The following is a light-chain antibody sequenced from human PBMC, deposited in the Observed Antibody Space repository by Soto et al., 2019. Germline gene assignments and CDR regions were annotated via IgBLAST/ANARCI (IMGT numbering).Light chain of an antibody. CDR1: SSDVGGYNY. J-gene: IGLJ2*01. V-gene: IGLV2-14*01. Sequence: QSALTQPASVSGSPGQSITISCPGTSSDVGGYNYVSWYQQHPGKVPQLLIYEVTVRPSWVSNRFSGSKSGNTASLTISGLLAEDEADYYCSSYTSSSTGIFGGGTKVTVL. CDR2: EVT. CDR3: SSYTSSSTGI.